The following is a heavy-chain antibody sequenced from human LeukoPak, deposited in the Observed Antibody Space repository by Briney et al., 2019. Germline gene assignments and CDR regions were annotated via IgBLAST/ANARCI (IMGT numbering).Heavy chain of an antibody. D-gene: IGHD6-19*01. CDR1: GFTFSSYE. CDR3: AKSLDLAVAGIDY. J-gene: IGHJ4*02. V-gene: IGHV3-23*01. CDR2: INDSGDST. Sequence: GGSLRLSCAASGFTFSSYEMNWVRQAPGKGLKWVSGINDSGDSTYHADSVKGRFTISRDNSKNTLYLQMNSLRAEDTAVYYCAKSLDLAVAGIDYWGQGTLVTVSS.